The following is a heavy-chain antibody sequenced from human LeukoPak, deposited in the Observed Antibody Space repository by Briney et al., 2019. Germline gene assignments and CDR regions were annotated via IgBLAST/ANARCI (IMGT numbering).Heavy chain of an antibody. Sequence: GGSLRLSCAASGFTFDDYAMHWVRQAPGKGLEWVSGISWNSGSIGYADSVKGRFTISRDNAKNSLYLQMNSLRAEDMALYYCAKAAAAGTQKPFDYWGQGTLVTVSS. CDR2: ISWNSGSI. D-gene: IGHD6-13*01. CDR3: AKAAAAGTQKPFDY. CDR1: GFTFDDYA. V-gene: IGHV3-9*03. J-gene: IGHJ4*02.